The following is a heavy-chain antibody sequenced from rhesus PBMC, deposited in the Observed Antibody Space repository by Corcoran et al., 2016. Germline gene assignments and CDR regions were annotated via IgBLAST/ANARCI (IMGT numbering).Heavy chain of an antibody. CDR3: AVSDYWNDDYFDD. D-gene: IGHD1-7*02. CDR1: GGSIRDSYY. J-gene: IGHJ4*01. V-gene: IGHV4-92*01. Sequence: QVQLQESGPGLVQPSETLSLTCTVSGGSIRDSYYCNWICPPPGKVLEWMGRIAGRGWTTRYNPSLNSRVNISKNRSKNQFSLKLSSVTAADTAVYYCAVSDYWNDDYFDDWGQGVLVTVSS. CDR2: IAGRGWTT.